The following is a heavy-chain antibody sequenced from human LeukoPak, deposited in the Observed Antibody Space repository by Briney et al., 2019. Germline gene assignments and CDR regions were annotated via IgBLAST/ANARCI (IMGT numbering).Heavy chain of an antibody. D-gene: IGHD3-10*01. CDR3: ATGVRYYYGSGSYVGVRAFDI. Sequence: GGSLRLSCAASGFTVSSNYMSWVRQAPGKGLEWVSVIYSGGSTYYADSVKGRFTISRDNSKNTLYLQVNSLRAEDTAVYYCATGVRYYYGSGSYVGVRAFDIWGQGTMVTVSS. V-gene: IGHV3-53*01. CDR1: GFTVSSNY. J-gene: IGHJ3*02. CDR2: IYSGGST.